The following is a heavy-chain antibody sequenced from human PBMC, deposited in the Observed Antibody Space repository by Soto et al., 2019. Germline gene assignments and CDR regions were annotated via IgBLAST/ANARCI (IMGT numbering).Heavy chain of an antibody. CDR3: AKDNRADRGAFDY. Sequence: EVQLVESGGGLVQPGRSLRLSCAASGFTFDDFAMHWVRQAPGKGLEWVSGISWNSAMIGYADSVKGRFTISRDNAKHSLYLQMNSLRPEDTALYFCAKDNRADRGAFDYWGQGTLVSVFS. D-gene: IGHD3-10*01. V-gene: IGHV3-9*01. CDR1: GFTFDDFA. J-gene: IGHJ4*02. CDR2: ISWNSAMI.